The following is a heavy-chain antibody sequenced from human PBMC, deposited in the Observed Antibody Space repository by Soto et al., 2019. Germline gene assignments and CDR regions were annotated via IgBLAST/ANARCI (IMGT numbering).Heavy chain of an antibody. J-gene: IGHJ4*02. CDR1: SGSFSGYY. Sequence: SETLSLTCSIYSGSFSGYYWSWILQPPGKGLEWIGEISQSGNTNYSPSLKSRVSISIDTSKKQLSLNLASVSAADTAVYYCARAPKVSGSSQTRPDFWGQGTLVTVSS. CDR3: ARAPKVSGSSQTRPDF. V-gene: IGHV4-34*01. D-gene: IGHD6-6*01. CDR2: ISQSGNT.